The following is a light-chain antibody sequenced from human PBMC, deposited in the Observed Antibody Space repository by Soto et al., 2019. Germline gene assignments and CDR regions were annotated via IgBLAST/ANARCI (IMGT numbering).Light chain of an antibody. J-gene: IGKJ5*01. CDR3: QRRSNWAEIT. Sequence: EIVLTQSPATLSLSAGERATLSCRASQSVSSYLAWYQQKPGQAPRLLIYDASNRATGIPARFSGSGSGTGLNLTISSLEPQDVAVYYCQRRSNWAEITFGQGTRLEIK. V-gene: IGKV3-11*01. CDR1: QSVSSY. CDR2: DAS.